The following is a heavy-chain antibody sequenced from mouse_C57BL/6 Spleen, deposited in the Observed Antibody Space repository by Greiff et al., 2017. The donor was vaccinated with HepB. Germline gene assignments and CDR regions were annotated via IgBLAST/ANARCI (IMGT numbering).Heavy chain of an antibody. V-gene: IGHV1-81*01. CDR3: ARESNYLDGWVY. J-gene: IGHJ4*01. CDR2: IYPRSGNT. CDR1: GYTFTSYG. D-gene: IGHD5-5*01. Sequence: VQRVESGAELARPGASVKLSCKASGYTFTSYGISWVKQRTGQGLEWIGEIYPRSGNTYYNEKFKGKATLTADKSSSTAYMELRSLTSEDSAVYFCARESNYLDGWVYWGQGTSVTVSS.